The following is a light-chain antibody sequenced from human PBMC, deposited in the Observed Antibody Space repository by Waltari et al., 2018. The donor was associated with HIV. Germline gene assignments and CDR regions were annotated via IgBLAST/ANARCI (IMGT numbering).Light chain of an antibody. J-gene: IGLJ3*02. V-gene: IGLV10-54*01. CDR3: SAWDSSLSVWV. CDR2: RNN. Sequence: QAGLTQPPSVSKGLRQTATLNYTGNSHNVGNQGAACLQQHQGHPPKLLSYRNNNRPSGISERLSASRSGNTASLTITGLQPEDEADYYCSAWDSSLSVWVFGGGTKLTVL. CDR1: SHNVGNQG.